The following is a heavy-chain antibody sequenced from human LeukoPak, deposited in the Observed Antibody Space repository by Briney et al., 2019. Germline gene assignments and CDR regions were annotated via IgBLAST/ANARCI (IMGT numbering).Heavy chain of an antibody. V-gene: IGHV1-46*01. D-gene: IGHD5-24*01. J-gene: IGHJ4*02. CDR3: ARDFGEMPNY. Sequence: ASVKVSCKASGYTFTRYYMHWVRQAPGQGLEWMGIIDPSGGSTSYAQIFQGGVTMTRDATTSTVYLELSSLRSEDTAVYYCARDFGEMPNYWGQGTLVTVSS. CDR2: IDPSGGST. CDR1: GYTFTRYY.